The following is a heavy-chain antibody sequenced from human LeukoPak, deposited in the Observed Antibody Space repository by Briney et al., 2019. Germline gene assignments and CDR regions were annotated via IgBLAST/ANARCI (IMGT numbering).Heavy chain of an antibody. V-gene: IGHV3-7*01. CDR2: IKPDGRET. CDR3: ARDRLHQYGDYDRGYYYMDV. CDR1: GFTFSSYW. Sequence: PGGSLRLSCAASGFTFSSYWMNWVRQAPGKGLEWVANIKPDGRETYYMDSVKGRFTISRDNAKSSLFLQMNSLRAEDTAVYYCARDRLHQYGDYDRGYYYMDVWGKGTTVTISS. J-gene: IGHJ6*03. D-gene: IGHD4-17*01.